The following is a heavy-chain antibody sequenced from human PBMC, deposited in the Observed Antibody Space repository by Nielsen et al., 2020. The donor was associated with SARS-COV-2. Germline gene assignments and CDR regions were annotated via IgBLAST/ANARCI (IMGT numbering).Heavy chain of an antibody. CDR2: INPSGGST. Sequence: WVRQAPGQGLEWMGIINPSGGSTSYAQKFQGRVTMTRDTSTSTVYMELSGLRSEDTAVYYCARGPGSYYDFWSGSLDYNWFDPWGQGTLVTVSS. J-gene: IGHJ5*02. D-gene: IGHD3-3*01. V-gene: IGHV1-46*01. CDR3: ARGPGSYYDFWSGSLDYNWFDP.